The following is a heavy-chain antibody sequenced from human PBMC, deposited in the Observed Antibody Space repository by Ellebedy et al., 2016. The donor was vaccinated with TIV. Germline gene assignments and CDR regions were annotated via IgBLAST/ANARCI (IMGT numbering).Heavy chain of an antibody. CDR1: GGSINIGGYS. CDR2: IDWDDDK. CDR3: ARIPRHDYGDYGMDV. J-gene: IGHJ6*02. Sequence: TLSLXXAVSGGSINIGGYSWSWIRQPPGKALEWLALIDWDDDKYYSTSLKTRLTISKDTSKNQVVLTMTNMDPVDTATYYCARIPRHDYGDYGMDVWGQGTTVTVSS. D-gene: IGHD4-17*01. V-gene: IGHV2-70*01.